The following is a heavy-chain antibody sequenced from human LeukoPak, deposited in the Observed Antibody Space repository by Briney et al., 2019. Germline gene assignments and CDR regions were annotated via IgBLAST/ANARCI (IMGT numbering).Heavy chain of an antibody. J-gene: IGHJ6*04. CDR2: INSDGSST. V-gene: IGHV3-74*01. D-gene: IGHD3-10*01. CDR1: GFTFSSYW. CDR3: ARVPRLLWFGEGGHGMDV. Sequence: GGSLRLSCAASGFTFSSYWMHWVRQAPGKGLVWVSRINSDGSSTSYADPVKGRFTISRDNAKNTLYLQMNSLRAEDTAVYYCARVPRLLWFGEGGHGMDVWGKGTTVTVSS.